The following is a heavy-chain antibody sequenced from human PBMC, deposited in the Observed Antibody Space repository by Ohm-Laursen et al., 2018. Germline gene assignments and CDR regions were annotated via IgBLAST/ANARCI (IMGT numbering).Heavy chain of an antibody. CDR1: GFTFSSYS. J-gene: IGHJ3*02. CDR3: AKVYYCSGGSCYSWELTNGFDI. D-gene: IGHD2-15*01. Sequence: SLRLSCAASGFTFSSYSMNWVRQAPGKGLEWLSYISSSGTTKYYADSVKGRFTISRDNANKSLYLQMNSLRAEDTAVYYCAKVYYCSGGSCYSWELTNGFDIWGQGTMVTVSS. CDR2: ISSSGTTK. V-gene: IGHV3-48*04.